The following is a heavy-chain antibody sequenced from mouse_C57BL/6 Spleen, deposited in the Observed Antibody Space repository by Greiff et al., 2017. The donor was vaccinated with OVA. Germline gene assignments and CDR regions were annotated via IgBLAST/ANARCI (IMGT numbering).Heavy chain of an antibody. J-gene: IGHJ2*01. V-gene: IGHV3-6*01. Sequence: ESGPGLVKPSQSLSLTCSVTGYSITSGYYWNWIRQFPGNKLEWMGYISYDGSNNYNPSLKNRISITRDTSKNQFFLKLNSVTTEDTATYYCARDRDSDYYGSSYVPFDYWGQGTTLTVSS. CDR3: ARDRDSDYYGSSYVPFDY. D-gene: IGHD1-1*01. CDR2: ISYDGSN. CDR1: GYSITSGYY.